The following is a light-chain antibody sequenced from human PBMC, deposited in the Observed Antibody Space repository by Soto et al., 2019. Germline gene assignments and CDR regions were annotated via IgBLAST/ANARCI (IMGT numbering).Light chain of an antibody. CDR3: QQRNNWPIT. Sequence: EIVLTQSPDTLSLSPGERATLSCRASQSVTYDQLAWYRQTPGQAPRLLIYGASSRAAGIPARFSGSGSGTDFTLTISSLEPEDFAVYYCQQRNNWPITFGQGTRLEIK. J-gene: IGKJ5*01. CDR2: GAS. CDR1: QSVTYDQ. V-gene: IGKV3D-20*02.